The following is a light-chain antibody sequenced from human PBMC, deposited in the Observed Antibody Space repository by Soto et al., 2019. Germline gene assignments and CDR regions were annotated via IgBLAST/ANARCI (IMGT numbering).Light chain of an antibody. V-gene: IGLV2-14*01. CDR3: ISYASINTYV. CDR1: SIDVVGYDY. Sequence: QSALTQAASVSGSPGQSISISGPGTSIDVVGYDYVSWYQQHPGKAPKLMIYDVTNRPSGVSNRFSGSKSGNTASLTISGLQAEDEADYYCISYASINTYVFGTGTKVTGL. J-gene: IGLJ1*01. CDR2: DVT.